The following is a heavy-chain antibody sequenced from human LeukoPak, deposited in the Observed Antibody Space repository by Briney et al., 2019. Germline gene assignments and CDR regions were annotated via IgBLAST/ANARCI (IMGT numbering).Heavy chain of an antibody. CDR3: ARSDTMIVVGGYYFDY. CDR1: GYTFTSYY. Sequence: ASVKVSCKASGYTFTSYYMHWVRQAPGQGLEWMGLINPTGGSTGYAQKFQGRVTMTRDMSTSTDYMELSSLRSEDTAVYYCARSDTMIVVGGYYFDYWGQGTLVTVSS. CDR2: INPTGGST. D-gene: IGHD3-22*01. V-gene: IGHV1-46*01. J-gene: IGHJ4*02.